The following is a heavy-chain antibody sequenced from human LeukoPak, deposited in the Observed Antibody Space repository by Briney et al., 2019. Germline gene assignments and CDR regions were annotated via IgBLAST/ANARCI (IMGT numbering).Heavy chain of an antibody. CDR2: IYPRDSDT. Sequence: GESLKISCKGSGYNFPNYWIGWVRQMPGKGLEWMGIIYPRDSDTRYSPSLQGQVTISADKSIGTAYLQWSSLKASDTAMYYCARLPFDSSSYYLDYWAREPWSPSPQ. D-gene: IGHD3-22*01. J-gene: IGHJ4*02. V-gene: IGHV5-51*01. CDR1: GYNFPNYW. CDR3: ARLPFDSSSYYLDY.